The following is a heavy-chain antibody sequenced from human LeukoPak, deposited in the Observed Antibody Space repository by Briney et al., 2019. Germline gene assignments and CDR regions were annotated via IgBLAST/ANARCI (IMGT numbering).Heavy chain of an antibody. CDR1: GGSISSYY. D-gene: IGHD5-18*01. CDR2: SYYSGST. J-gene: IGHJ4*02. Sequence: SETLSLTCTVSGGSISSYYWSWIRQPPGKGLEWIGYSYYSGSTTHNPSLQSRVTISVDTSRNQFSLKLTSVTAADTAVYYCARAGGGYSFDYWGQGTLVTVSS. V-gene: IGHV4-59*01. CDR3: ARAGGGYSFDY.